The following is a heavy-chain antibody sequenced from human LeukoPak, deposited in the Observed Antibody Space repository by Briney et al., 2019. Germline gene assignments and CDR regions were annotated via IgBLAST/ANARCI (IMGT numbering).Heavy chain of an antibody. Sequence: SETPSLTCTVSGGSVSSGSYYWSWIRQPPGKGLEWIGYIYYSGSTNYNPSLKSRVTISVDTSKNQFSLKLSSVTAADTAVYYCARAFFGSTPALDYWGRGTLVTVSS. CDR3: ARAFFGSTPALDY. CDR2: IYYSGST. J-gene: IGHJ4*02. D-gene: IGHD3-3*01. V-gene: IGHV4-61*01. CDR1: GGSVSSGSYY.